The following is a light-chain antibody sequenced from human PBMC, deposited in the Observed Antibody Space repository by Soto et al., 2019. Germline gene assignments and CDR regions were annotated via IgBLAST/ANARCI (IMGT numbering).Light chain of an antibody. CDR3: QQYGTSLVT. CDR1: QSVNSNH. J-gene: IGKJ5*01. V-gene: IGKV3-20*01. Sequence: EIVLTQSPGTLSLSPGERATLSCRASQSVNSNHLAWYQQRTGQAPRLLIYGASIRATGIPDRFSGSGSGTDFTLSISRLEPEDFAVFYCQQYGTSLVTFGQGTRLDIK. CDR2: GAS.